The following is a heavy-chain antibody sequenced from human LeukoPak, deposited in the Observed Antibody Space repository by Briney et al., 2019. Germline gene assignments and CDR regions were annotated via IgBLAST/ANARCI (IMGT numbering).Heavy chain of an antibody. J-gene: IGHJ4*02. Sequence: GGSLRLSCAASGFTFSSYAMHWVRQAPGKGLEWVAVISYDGSNKYYADSVKGRFTISRDNSKNTLYLQMNSLRAEDTTVYYCAKDSHALGRYCSSTSCYSGYFDYWGRGTLVTVSS. CDR3: AKDSHALGRYCSSTSCYSGYFDY. D-gene: IGHD2-2*01. V-gene: IGHV3-30-3*01. CDR1: GFTFSSYA. CDR2: ISYDGSNK.